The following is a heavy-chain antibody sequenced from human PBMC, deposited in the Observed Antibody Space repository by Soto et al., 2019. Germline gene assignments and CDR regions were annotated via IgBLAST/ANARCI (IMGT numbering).Heavy chain of an antibody. CDR1: GFSLSNARMG. V-gene: IGHV2-26*01. CDR2: IFSNDEK. J-gene: IGHJ6*03. CDR3: ARIRSGYDLVYYYYMDV. D-gene: IGHD5-12*01. Sequence: GSGPTLVNPTETLTLTCTVSGFSLSNARMGVSWIRQPPGKALEWLAHIFSNDEKSYSTSLKSRLTISKDTSKSQVVLTMTNMDPVDTATYYCARIRSGYDLVYYYYMDVWGKGTTVTVSS.